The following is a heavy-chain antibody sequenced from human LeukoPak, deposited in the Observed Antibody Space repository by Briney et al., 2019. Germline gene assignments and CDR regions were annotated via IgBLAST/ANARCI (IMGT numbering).Heavy chain of an antibody. Sequence: GGSLRLSCAASGFTFSSYAMSWVRQAPGKGLEWVSAISGSGGSTYYADSVKGRFTISRDNSKNTLYLQMNSLRAEDTAVYYCAKFYSPRLEWDDAFDIWGQGTMVTVSS. CDR2: ISGSGGST. CDR3: AKFYSPRLEWDDAFDI. D-gene: IGHD3-3*01. V-gene: IGHV3-23*01. CDR1: GFTFSSYA. J-gene: IGHJ3*02.